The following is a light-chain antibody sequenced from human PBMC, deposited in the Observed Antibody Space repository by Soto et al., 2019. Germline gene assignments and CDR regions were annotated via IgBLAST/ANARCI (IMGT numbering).Light chain of an antibody. CDR3: CSYTRTSNHYF. J-gene: IGLJ1*01. CDR2: EVR. Sequence: LAQPASVSGSPGQSITISCTGTSSDIGGYDYVSWYQQRPGKAPKLMIYEVRYRPSGVSNRFSGSKSGNTASLTISGLQAEDEAVYYCCSYTRTSNHYFFGSGTKVTVL. CDR1: SSDIGGYDY. V-gene: IGLV2-14*01.